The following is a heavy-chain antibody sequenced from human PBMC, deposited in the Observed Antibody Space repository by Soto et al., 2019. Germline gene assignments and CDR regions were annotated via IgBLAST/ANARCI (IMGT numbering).Heavy chain of an antibody. CDR1: GFTFRSYA. CDR3: AKGMYYYDSSGYRLFDY. CDR2: ISVSGGST. D-gene: IGHD3-22*01. Sequence: GGSLRLSCAASGFTFRSYAMNWVRQAPGKGLEWVSGISVSGGSTYYADSVKGRFTASRDNSKNTVFLQMNSLRAEDTAVYFCAKGMYYYDSSGYRLFDYWGQGTLVTVSS. J-gene: IGHJ4*02. V-gene: IGHV3-23*01.